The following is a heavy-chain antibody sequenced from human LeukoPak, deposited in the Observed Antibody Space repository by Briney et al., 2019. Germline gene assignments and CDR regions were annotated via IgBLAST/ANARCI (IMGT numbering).Heavy chain of an antibody. CDR2: IYSGGSGGHT. D-gene: IGHD2-15*01. CDR1: GSTVNSNY. CDR3: AKNLYCGGGSCYPSALGMDV. J-gene: IGHJ6*02. Sequence: GGSLRLSCAASGSTVNSNYMSWVRQAPGKGLEWVSIIYSGGSGGHTYYADSVKGRFTISRDNSKNTLDLQMNSLRAEDTAVYYCAKNLYCGGGSCYPSALGMDVWGQGTTVTVSS. V-gene: IGHV3-53*01.